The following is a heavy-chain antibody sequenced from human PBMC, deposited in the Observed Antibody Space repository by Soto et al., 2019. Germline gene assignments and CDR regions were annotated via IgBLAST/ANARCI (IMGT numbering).Heavy chain of an antibody. D-gene: IGHD6-13*01. CDR1: GLTFDDYT. V-gene: IGHV3-43*01. CDR3: AKGGIAAAGHFDY. Sequence: EVQLVESGGVVVQPGGSLRLSCAASGLTFDDYTMHWVRQVPGKGLEWVSLISWDGGDTYYADSVKGRFTISRDNYKNSLYLQMNSLTTGDTALYYCAKGGIAAAGHFDYWGQGTLVTVSS. CDR2: ISWDGGDT. J-gene: IGHJ4*02.